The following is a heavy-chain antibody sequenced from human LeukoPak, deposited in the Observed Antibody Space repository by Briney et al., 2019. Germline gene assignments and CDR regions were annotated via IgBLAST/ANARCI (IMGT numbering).Heavy chain of an antibody. Sequence: ASVKVSCMASGYTFTGYYMHWVRQAPGQGLEWMGWINPNSGGTNYAQKFQGRVTMTRDTSISTAYMELSRLRSDDTAVYYCARELRGHSSSSYYYYYYMDVWGKGTTVTVSS. J-gene: IGHJ6*03. D-gene: IGHD6-6*01. CDR3: ARELRGHSSSSYYYYYYMDV. CDR1: GYTFTGYY. CDR2: INPNSGGT. V-gene: IGHV1-2*02.